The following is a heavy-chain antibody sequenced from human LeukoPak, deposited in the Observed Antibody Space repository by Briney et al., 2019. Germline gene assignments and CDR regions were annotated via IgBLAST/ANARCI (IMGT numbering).Heavy chain of an antibody. CDR3: ARVVMGANDAFDI. D-gene: IGHD1-26*01. CDR1: GYTFTSYD. V-gene: IGHV1-8*03. CDR2: MNPNSGNT. Sequence: SVKVSCKASGYTFTSYDINWVRQATGQGLEWMGWMNPNSGNTGYAQKFQGRVTITRNTSISTAYMELSSLRSEDTAVYYCARVVMGANDAFDIWGQGTMVTVSS. J-gene: IGHJ3*02.